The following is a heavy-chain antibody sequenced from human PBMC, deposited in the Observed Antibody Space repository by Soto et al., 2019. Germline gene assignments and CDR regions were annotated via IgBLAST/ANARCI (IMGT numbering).Heavy chain of an antibody. V-gene: IGHV1-18*01. Sequence: QVQLVQSGAEVKKPGASVKVSCKASGYTFTSYAISWVRQAPGQGLEWMGWISAYNGNTNYAQKLQGRVTMTTDTXXXXXXXXXXXXXXXXXXXXXXXRSGPPAGYWGQGTLVTX. J-gene: IGHJ4*02. CDR1: GYTFTSYA. CDR3: XRSGPPAGY. CDR2: ISAYNGNT. D-gene: IGHD3-10*01.